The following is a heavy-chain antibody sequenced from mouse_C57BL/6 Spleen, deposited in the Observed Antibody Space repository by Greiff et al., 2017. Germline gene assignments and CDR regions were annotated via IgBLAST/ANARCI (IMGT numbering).Heavy chain of an antibody. Sequence: EVQLVESGGGLVQPGGSLKLSCAASGFTFSDYGMHWVRQAPEKGLEWVAYISSGSSTIYYADTVKGRFTISRDNAKNTLFLQMTSLRAEDTAMYYCARSLFAYWGQGTLVTVSA. CDR1: GFTFSDYG. D-gene: IGHD6-2*01. V-gene: IGHV5-17*01. J-gene: IGHJ3*01. CDR2: ISSGSSTI. CDR3: ARSLFAY.